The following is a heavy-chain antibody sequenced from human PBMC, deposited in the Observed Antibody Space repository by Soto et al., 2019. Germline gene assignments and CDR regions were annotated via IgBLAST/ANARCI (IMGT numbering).Heavy chain of an antibody. CDR3: ARGRIYSSSWYSYYYGMDV. CDR1: GGTFSSYA. Sequence: ASVKVSCKASGGTFSSYAISWVRQAPGQGLEWMGGIIPIFGTANYAQKFQGRVTITADESTSTAYMELSSLRSEDTAVYYCARGRIYSSSWYSYYYGMDVWGQGTTVTVSS. D-gene: IGHD6-13*01. V-gene: IGHV1-69*13. CDR2: IIPIFGTA. J-gene: IGHJ6*02.